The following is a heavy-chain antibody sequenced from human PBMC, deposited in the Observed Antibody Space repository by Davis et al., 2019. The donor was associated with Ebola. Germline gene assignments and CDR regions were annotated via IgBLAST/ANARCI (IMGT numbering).Heavy chain of an antibody. Sequence: SVKVSCKASGGTFSSYAISWVRQAPGQGLEWMGRIIPILGIANYAQKFQGRVTITADESTSTAYMELSSLRSEDTAVYYCARGGGYSGYDYADYWGQGTLVTVSS. CDR3: ARGGGYSGYDYADY. V-gene: IGHV1-69*04. J-gene: IGHJ4*02. CDR2: IIPILGIA. CDR1: GGTFSSYA. D-gene: IGHD5-12*01.